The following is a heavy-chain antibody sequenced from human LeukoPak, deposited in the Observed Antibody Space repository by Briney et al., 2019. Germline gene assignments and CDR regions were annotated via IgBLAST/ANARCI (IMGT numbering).Heavy chain of an antibody. CDR3: AREPDQYYYDSSGYFSYNWFDP. V-gene: IGHV4-61*02. D-gene: IGHD3-22*01. Sequence: PSETLSLTCTVSGGSISSGSYYWSWIRQPAGKGLEWIGRIYTSGSTNYNPSLKSRVTISVGTSKNQFSLKLSSVTAADTAVYYCAREPDQYYYDSSGYFSYNWFDPWGQGTLVTVSS. J-gene: IGHJ5*02. CDR1: GGSISSGSYY. CDR2: IYTSGST.